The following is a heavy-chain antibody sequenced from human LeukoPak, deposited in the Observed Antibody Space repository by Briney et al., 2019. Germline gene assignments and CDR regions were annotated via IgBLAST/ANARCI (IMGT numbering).Heavy chain of an antibody. J-gene: IGHJ3*02. CDR3: AKGVAAAADDAFDI. Sequence: PGRSLRLSCVASGFTFSSYAMSWVRQAPGKGLEWVSVIRGSGGSTYYADSVKGRFTISRDNSKNTMYLQMNSLRVEDTAVYYCAKGVAAAADDAFDIWGQGTMVTVSS. CDR2: IRGSGGST. CDR1: GFTFSSYA. D-gene: IGHD6-13*01. V-gene: IGHV3-23*01.